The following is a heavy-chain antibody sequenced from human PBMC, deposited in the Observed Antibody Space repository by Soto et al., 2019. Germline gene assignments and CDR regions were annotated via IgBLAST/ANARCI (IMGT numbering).Heavy chain of an antibody. CDR3: AHVGYCISTSCSLRDWYFDL. V-gene: IGHV2-5*02. CDR2: IYWDDEK. D-gene: IGHD2-2*01. Sequence: QITLKESGPTLVKPTQTLTLTCTFSGFSLSTSGVGVGWIRQPPGKALEWLALIYWDDEKRYSPSLKSRLTITKDTSKNQVVLTMTNMDPVDTATYYCAHVGYCISTSCSLRDWYFDLWGRGTLVTVSS. J-gene: IGHJ2*01. CDR1: GFSLSTSGVG.